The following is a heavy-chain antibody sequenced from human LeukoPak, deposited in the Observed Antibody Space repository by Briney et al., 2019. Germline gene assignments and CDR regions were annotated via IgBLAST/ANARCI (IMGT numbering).Heavy chain of an antibody. V-gene: IGHV3-23*01. J-gene: IGHJ4*02. CDR3: AKLKGGDIVVVPAARLPDY. CDR1: GFTFSSYA. D-gene: IGHD2-2*01. CDR2: ISGSGGST. Sequence: GSLRLSCAASGFTFSSYAMSWVRQAPGKGLEWVSAISGSGGSTYYADSVKGRFTISRDNSKNTLYLQMNSLRAEDTAVYYCAKLKGGDIVVVPAARLPDYWGQETLVTVSS.